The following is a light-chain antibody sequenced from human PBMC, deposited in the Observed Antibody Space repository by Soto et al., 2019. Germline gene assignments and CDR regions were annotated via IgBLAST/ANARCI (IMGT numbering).Light chain of an antibody. J-gene: IGLJ1*01. CDR1: SSDVGAYNY. CDR3: ISFTTSVTYL. Sequence: QSALTQPASVSGSPGQSITVSCTGTSSDVGAYNYVSWYQQHPGKAPKLIISGVSNRPSGVSNHFSASKSGNTASLTISGFQAEDEADYYCISFTTSVTYLFGTGTKLTVL. CDR2: GVS. V-gene: IGLV2-14*03.